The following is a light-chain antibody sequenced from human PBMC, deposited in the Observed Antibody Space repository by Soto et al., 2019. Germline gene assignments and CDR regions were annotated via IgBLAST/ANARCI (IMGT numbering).Light chain of an antibody. Sequence: ELVLTQSPGTLSLSPGERATLSCRASQSVSSDYLTWYQQKPGQAPRLLIYAASKRATGIPDRFSGGGSGTDFTLTISRLEPEDFAVYYCQHYGSFGQGTKVVI. CDR2: AAS. CDR1: QSVSSDY. CDR3: QHYGS. V-gene: IGKV3-20*01. J-gene: IGKJ1*01.